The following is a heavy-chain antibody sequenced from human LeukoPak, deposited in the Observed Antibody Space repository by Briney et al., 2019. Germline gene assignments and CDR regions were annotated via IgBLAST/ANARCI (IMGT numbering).Heavy chain of an antibody. D-gene: IGHD3-3*01. Sequence: SETLSLTCDVSGGSVTSTNWWTWVRQPPGKGLEWVGEVHLDGKTNYNPSLKGRRIMSVDLLENHISLKLPSVTAADTAVYYCAREGGFYRPLDYSGQGNLVTVSS. V-gene: IGHV4-4*02. CDR2: VHLDGKT. J-gene: IGHJ4*02. CDR3: AREGGFYRPLDY. CDR1: GGSVTSTNW.